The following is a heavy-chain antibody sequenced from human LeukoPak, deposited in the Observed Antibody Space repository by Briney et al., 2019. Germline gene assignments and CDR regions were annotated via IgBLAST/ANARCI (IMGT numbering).Heavy chain of an antibody. CDR2: IYYSGST. V-gene: IGHV4-59*08. CDR1: GGSISSYY. D-gene: IGHD5-18*01. CDR3: ARHGGYSYGPFDY. J-gene: IGHJ4*02. Sequence: SETLSLTCTVSGGSISSYYWSWIRQPPGKGLEWIGYIYYSGSTNYNPSLETRVTISVDTSKNQFSLKLSSVTAADTAVYYCARHGGYSYGPFDYWGQGTLVTVSS.